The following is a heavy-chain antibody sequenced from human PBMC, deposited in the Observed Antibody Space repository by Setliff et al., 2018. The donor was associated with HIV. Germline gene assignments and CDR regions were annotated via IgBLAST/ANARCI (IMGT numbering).Heavy chain of an antibody. V-gene: IGHV3-74*01. CDR2: INSDGSST. D-gene: IGHD3-10*01. CDR1: GFTFSSYW. J-gene: IGHJ5*02. CDR3: AKDPRGSMVRGLINYFDP. Sequence: PGGSLRLSCAASGFTFSSYWMHWVRQAPGKGLVWVSRINSDGSSTSYADSVKGRFTISRDNSKNTLYLQMNSLRAQDTAIYYCAKDPRGSMVRGLINYFDPWGQGTLVTVSS.